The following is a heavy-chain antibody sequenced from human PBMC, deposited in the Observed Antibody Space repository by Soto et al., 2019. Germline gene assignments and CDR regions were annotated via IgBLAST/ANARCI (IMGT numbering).Heavy chain of an antibody. D-gene: IGHD3-22*01. CDR2: INPRGGVT. Sequence: GASVKVSCKASGYTFSSYYMHWVRQAPGQGPEWMGIINPRGGVTTYSQKFQGRVTMTRDTSTSTVYMELSSLRSEDTAVYYCARDQSYYDSSGYYLLFDYWGQGTLVTVSS. CDR3: ARDQSYYDSSGYYLLFDY. J-gene: IGHJ4*02. V-gene: IGHV1-46*01. CDR1: GYTFSSYY.